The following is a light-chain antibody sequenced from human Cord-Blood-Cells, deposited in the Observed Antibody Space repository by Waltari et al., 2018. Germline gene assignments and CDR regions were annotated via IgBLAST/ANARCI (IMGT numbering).Light chain of an antibody. Sequence: QSALTQPASVSGSPGQSITISCTGTSSDVGGYNYVSWYQQHPGKAPKHMIYDVSNRPSGCSNRFSGSKSGNTASLTISGLQAEDEADYYCSSYTSSSTLGVFGTGTKVTVL. J-gene: IGLJ1*01. V-gene: IGLV2-14*01. CDR3: SSYTSSSTLGV. CDR1: SSDVGGYNY. CDR2: DVS.